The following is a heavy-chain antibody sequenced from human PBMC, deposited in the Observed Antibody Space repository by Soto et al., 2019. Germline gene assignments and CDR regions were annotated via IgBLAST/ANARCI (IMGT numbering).Heavy chain of an antibody. CDR1: GFSLSTSGVG. CDR3: AHGKLRFLEWLNWFDP. D-gene: IGHD3-3*01. J-gene: IGHJ5*02. CDR2: IYWDDDK. Sequence: SGPTLVNPTQTLTLTCTFSGFSLSTSGVGVGWIRQPPGKALEWLALIYWDDDKRYSPSLKSRLTITKDTSKNQVVLTMTNMDPVDTATYYCAHGKLRFLEWLNWFDPWGQGTLVTVSS. V-gene: IGHV2-5*02.